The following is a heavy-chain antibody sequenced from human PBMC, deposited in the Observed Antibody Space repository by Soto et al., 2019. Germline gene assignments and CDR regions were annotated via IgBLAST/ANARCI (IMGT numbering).Heavy chain of an antibody. D-gene: IGHD2-2*01. Sequence: PGGSLRLSCVASGFTFNRYGMNWVRQAPGKGLEWVSVITYGGSNKYYADSVKGRFTISRDNSKNTLYLQMNGLRAEDTAVYYCAGGVPPAISYDYYGMDFWGQGTMVTVSS. CDR3: AGGVPPAISYDYYGMDF. J-gene: IGHJ6*02. CDR1: GFTFNRYG. CDR2: ITYGGSNK. V-gene: IGHV3-30*03.